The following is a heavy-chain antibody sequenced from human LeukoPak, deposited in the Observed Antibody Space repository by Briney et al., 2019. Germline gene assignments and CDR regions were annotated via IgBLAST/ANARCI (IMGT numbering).Heavy chain of an antibody. CDR1: GFTLSSYW. V-gene: IGHV3-74*01. Sequence: GGSLRLSCAASGFTLSSYWMHWVRQVPEKGLVWVSRINNDGSSTSYADSVKGRFTISRDNAQNALFLQMNSLRAEDSAVYFCARSLEEVIRGVRRPRQGLVWGQGTLVTVSS. CDR2: INNDGSST. D-gene: IGHD3-10*01. CDR3: ARSLEEVIRGVRRPRQGLV. J-gene: IGHJ4*02.